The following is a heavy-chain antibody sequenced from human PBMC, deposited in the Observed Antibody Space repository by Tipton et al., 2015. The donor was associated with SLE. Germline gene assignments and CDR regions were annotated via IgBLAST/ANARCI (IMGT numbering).Heavy chain of an antibody. CDR3: ARGTGTTDAFDI. D-gene: IGHD1-7*01. CDR2: VYGTGNT. CDR1: GSSVRNHY. J-gene: IGHJ3*02. V-gene: IGHV4-59*02. Sequence: TLSLTCTVSGSSVRNHYWSWFRQSPGKGLEWIGYVYGTGNTDYNPSLKSRVTLSVDTSKNQFSLQLTSVTAADTAVYYCARGTGTTDAFDIWGHGTMVTVSS.